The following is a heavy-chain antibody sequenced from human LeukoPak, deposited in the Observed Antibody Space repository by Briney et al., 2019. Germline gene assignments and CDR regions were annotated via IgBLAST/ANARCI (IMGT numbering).Heavy chain of an antibody. D-gene: IGHD1-26*01. Sequence: QPGGSLRLSCAASGFTSSGYWMHWVRQTPGEGLAWVSCINSEGSSTHYADSVKGRFTISRDNAKNTLFLQMNSLRAEDTALYYCATEAGGWGQGTLVTVSS. CDR2: INSEGSST. V-gene: IGHV3-74*01. CDR3: ATEAGG. J-gene: IGHJ1*01. CDR1: GFTSSGYW.